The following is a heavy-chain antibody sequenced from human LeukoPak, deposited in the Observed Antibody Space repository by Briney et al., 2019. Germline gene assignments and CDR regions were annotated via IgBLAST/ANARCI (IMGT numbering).Heavy chain of an antibody. Sequence: SETLSLTCTVSGGSISSYYWSWIRQPPGKGLEWIGYIYYSGSTNCNPSLKSRVTISVDTSKNQFSLKLSSVTAADTAVYYCARGVYDYVWGSYRPTSYYFDYWGQGTLVTVSS. V-gene: IGHV4-59*01. J-gene: IGHJ4*02. D-gene: IGHD3-16*02. CDR2: IYYSGST. CDR3: ARGVYDYVWGSYRPTSYYFDY. CDR1: GGSISSYY.